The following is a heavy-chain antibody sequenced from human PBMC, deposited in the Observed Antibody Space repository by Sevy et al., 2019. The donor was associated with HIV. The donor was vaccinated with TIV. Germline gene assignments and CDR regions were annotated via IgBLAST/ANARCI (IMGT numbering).Heavy chain of an antibody. V-gene: IGHV2-70*01. CDR2: IDWDDDK. J-gene: IGHJ5*02. D-gene: IGHD6-19*01. CDR3: ARSRGLVHQNWFDP. CDR1: GFSLSTSGMC. Sequence: SGPTLVKPTQTLTLTCTFSGFSLSTSGMCVSWIRQPPGKALEWLALIDWDDDKYYSTSLKTRLTISKDTSKNQVVLTMTNMDPEDTATYYCARSRGLVHQNWFDPWGQGTLVTVSS.